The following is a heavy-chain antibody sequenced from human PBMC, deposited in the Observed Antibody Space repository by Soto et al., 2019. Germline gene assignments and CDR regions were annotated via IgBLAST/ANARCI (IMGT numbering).Heavy chain of an antibody. CDR1: GDSXISSEFY. CDR3: ARHSLALRKNNWFDP. V-gene: IGHV4-39*01. D-gene: IGHD3-3*02. Sequence: SETLSLTCTVSGDSXISSEFYWGWVRQPPGKGLEWIGSIFYLGSSYYNPSLKSRVTMSVDTSKNQFSLRLRSVTAADTALYFCARHSLALRKNNWFDPWGQGIMVTVSS. CDR2: IFYLGSS. J-gene: IGHJ5*02.